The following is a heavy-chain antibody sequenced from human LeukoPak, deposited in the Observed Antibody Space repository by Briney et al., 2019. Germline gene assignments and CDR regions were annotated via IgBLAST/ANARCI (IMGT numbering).Heavy chain of an antibody. CDR2: INPNSGGT. CDR1: GYTFTGYY. J-gene: IGHJ6*02. CDR3: ARGTQTTVEYYYYGMDV. V-gene: IGHV1-2*02. Sequence: ASVKVSCKASGYTFTGYYMHWVRQAPGQGLEWMGWINPNSGGTNYAQKFQGRVTITSDTSISTVYMELSRLRSDETAVYYCARGTQTTVEYYYYGMDVWGQGTTVTVSS. D-gene: IGHD4-23*01.